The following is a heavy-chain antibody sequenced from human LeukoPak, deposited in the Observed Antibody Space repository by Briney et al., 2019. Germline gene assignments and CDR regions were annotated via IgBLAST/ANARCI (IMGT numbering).Heavy chain of an antibody. CDR1: GFRFSSYA. J-gene: IGHJ4*02. CDR3: VKGGQNYDFWRFDY. CDR2: ISGSGGST. V-gene: IGHV3-23*01. Sequence: GGSLRLSCGASGFRFSSYAMSWVRQAPGKGLEWVSSISGSGGSTYYTDSVKGRFAIFRDNSKSTLYLQMNSLGTDDTALYYCVKGGQNYDFWRFDYWGQGTLVTASS. D-gene: IGHD3-3*01.